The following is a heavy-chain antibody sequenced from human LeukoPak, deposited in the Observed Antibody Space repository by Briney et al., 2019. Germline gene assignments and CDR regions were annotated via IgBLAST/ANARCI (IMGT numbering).Heavy chain of an antibody. V-gene: IGHV4-59*08. D-gene: IGHD6-13*01. CDR2: IYYSGST. CDR1: GGSFSGYY. CDR3: AGQGIAAAGEPDFDY. Sequence: PSETLSLTCAVYGGSFSGYYWSWIRQPPGKGLEWIGYIYYSGSTNYNPSLKSRVTISVDTSKNQFSLKLSSVTAADTAVYYCAGQGIAAAGEPDFDYWGQGTLVTVSS. J-gene: IGHJ4*02.